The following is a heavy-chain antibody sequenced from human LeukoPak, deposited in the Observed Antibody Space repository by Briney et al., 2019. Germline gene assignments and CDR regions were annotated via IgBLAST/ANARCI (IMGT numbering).Heavy chain of an antibody. CDR1: GFTVSSNY. D-gene: IGHD1-26*01. CDR2: IYSGGST. Sequence: GGSLRLSCAASGFTVSSNYMSWVRQAPGKGLEWVSVIYSGGSTYYADSVKGRFTISRDNSKNTLYLQMNSLRAEDTAVYYCAKSAYRSGSYPYDAFDIWGQGTMVTVSS. J-gene: IGHJ3*02. CDR3: AKSAYRSGSYPYDAFDI. V-gene: IGHV3-53*01.